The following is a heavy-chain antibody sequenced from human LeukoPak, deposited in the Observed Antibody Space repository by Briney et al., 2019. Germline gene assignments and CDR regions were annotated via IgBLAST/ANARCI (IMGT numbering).Heavy chain of an antibody. D-gene: IGHD6-6*01. CDR2: INHSGST. Sequence: PSETLSLTCAVYGGSFSGYYWSWIRQPPGKGLEWIGEINHSGSTNYNPSLKSRVTISVDTSKNQFSLKLSSVTAADTAVYYCARGPVLSYFDYWGRGTLVTVSS. J-gene: IGHJ4*02. CDR1: GGSFSGYY. V-gene: IGHV4-34*01. CDR3: ARGPVLSYFDY.